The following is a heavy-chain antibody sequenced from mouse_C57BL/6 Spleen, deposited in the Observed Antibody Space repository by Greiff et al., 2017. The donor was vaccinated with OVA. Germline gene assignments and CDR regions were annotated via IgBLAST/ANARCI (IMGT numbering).Heavy chain of an antibody. CDR3: ASTTVVAPDFDY. CDR2: INPYNGGT. D-gene: IGHD1-1*01. J-gene: IGHJ2*01. CDR1: GYTFTDYY. V-gene: IGHV1-19*01. Sequence: EVQLQQSGPVLVKPGASVKMSCKASGYTFTDYYMNWVKQSHGKSLEWIGVINPYNGGTSYNQKFKGKATLTVDNSSSTTYLELNSLTSEDSAVYYYASTTVVAPDFDYWGQGTTLTVSS.